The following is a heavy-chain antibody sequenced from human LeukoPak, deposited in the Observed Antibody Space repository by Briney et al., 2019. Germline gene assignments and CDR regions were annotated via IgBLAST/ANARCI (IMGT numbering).Heavy chain of an antibody. CDR3: ARDSRGGGPDFDY. V-gene: IGHV4-59*01. D-gene: IGHD3-16*01. Sequence: PSETLSPTCTVSGDSISGYWWAWIRQPPGKGLEWIGYIYYSGAPTSYNPSLKSRVTISIDTSRNQFSLRLSSVTAADTAVYYCARDSRGGGPDFDYWGQGTLVTVSS. J-gene: IGHJ4*02. CDR2: IYYSGAPT. CDR1: GDSISGYW.